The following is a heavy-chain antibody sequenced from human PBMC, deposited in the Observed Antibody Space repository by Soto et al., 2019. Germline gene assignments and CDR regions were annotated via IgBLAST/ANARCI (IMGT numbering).Heavy chain of an antibody. D-gene: IGHD3-22*01. CDR1: GFTFNNYA. CDR3: AKSAPPSSGRYQYYFDY. CDR2: ISVSGGST. J-gene: IGHJ4*02. V-gene: IGHV3-23*01. Sequence: GGSLRLSCAASGFTFNNYAMSWVRQAPGKGLEWVSSISVSGGSTFYADSVKGRFTISRDYSKNTLYLKMNSLRAEDTAVYYCAKSAPPSSGRYQYYFDYWGQGTLVTVSS.